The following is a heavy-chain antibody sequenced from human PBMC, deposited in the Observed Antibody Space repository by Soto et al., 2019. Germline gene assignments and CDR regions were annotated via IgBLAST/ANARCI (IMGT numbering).Heavy chain of an antibody. CDR3: ARDPRRGGPTIAVPGRGNVFDI. CDR1: GFTFSNCA. D-gene: IGHD6-19*01. CDR2: ISYDGSNQ. V-gene: IGHV3-30-3*01. Sequence: QVQLVESGGGVVQPGRSLRLSCAASGFTFSNCAMHWVRQAPGKGLEWVAVISYDGSNQFSADSVKGRFTISRDNSKNTLYLQMNSLRPEDTALYYCARDPRRGGPTIAVPGRGNVFDIWGQGTLVSVSS. J-gene: IGHJ3*02.